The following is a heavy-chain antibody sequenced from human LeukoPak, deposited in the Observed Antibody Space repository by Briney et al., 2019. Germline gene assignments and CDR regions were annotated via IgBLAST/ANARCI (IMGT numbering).Heavy chain of an antibody. D-gene: IGHD4-23*01. CDR3: ARRRPTTVVTYYFDY. Sequence: GESLKISCKGSGYSFTSYWIGWVRQMPGKGLEWMGIIYPGDSDTRYSPSFQGQVTISADKSISTAYLQWSSLKASDTAMYYCARRRPTTVVTYYFDYWGQGTLVTVSS. J-gene: IGHJ4*02. V-gene: IGHV5-51*01. CDR2: IYPGDSDT. CDR1: GYSFTSYW.